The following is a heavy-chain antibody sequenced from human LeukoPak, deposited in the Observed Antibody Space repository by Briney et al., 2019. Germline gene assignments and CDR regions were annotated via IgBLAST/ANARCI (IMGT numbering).Heavy chain of an antibody. CDR3: ARDITMVRGVILDWFDP. V-gene: IGHV4-34*01. CDR1: GGSFSGYY. CDR2: INHSGST. J-gene: IGHJ5*02. D-gene: IGHD3-10*01. Sequence: SETLSLTCAVYGGSFSGYYWSWIRQPPGKGLEWIGEINHSGSTNYNPSLKSRVTISVDTSKNQFSLKLSSVTAADTAVYYCARDITMVRGVILDWFDPWGQGTLVTVSS.